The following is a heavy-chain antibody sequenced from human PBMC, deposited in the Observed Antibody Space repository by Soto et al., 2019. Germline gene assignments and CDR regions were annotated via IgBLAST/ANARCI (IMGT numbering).Heavy chain of an antibody. V-gene: IGHV3-23*01. CDR3: AKDLIYGYNSGGPFDP. Sequence: GGSLRLSCAASGFTFSSFAISWVRHAPGKGLEWVSAIGSRGESTYYADSVKGRFTISRDNSKSTLYLQMNSLRAADTAVYYCAKDLIYGYNSGGPFDPWGQGTLVTVSS. J-gene: IGHJ5*02. CDR1: GFTFSSFA. CDR2: IGSRGEST. D-gene: IGHD6-19*01.